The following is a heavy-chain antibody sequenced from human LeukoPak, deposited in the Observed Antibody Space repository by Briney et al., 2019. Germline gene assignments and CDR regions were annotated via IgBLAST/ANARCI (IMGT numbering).Heavy chain of an antibody. D-gene: IGHD3-22*01. CDR2: TRNKPNSYTT. Sequence: GGSLRLSCAASGFTFSDLYMAWVRQAPGKGLEWVGRTRNKPNSYTTEYAASVKGRFTISRDDSKNSLYLQMNSLKTEDTAVYYCVRDYYESSGSTYYFDYWGQGTLVTVSS. CDR3: VRDYYESSGSTYYFDY. V-gene: IGHV3-72*01. CDR1: GFTFSDLY. J-gene: IGHJ4*02.